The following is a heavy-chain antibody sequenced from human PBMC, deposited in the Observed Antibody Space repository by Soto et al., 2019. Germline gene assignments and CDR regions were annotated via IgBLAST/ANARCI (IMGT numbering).Heavy chain of an antibody. CDR2: ISGSGGRS. CDR1: GFTFSNYA. D-gene: IGHD3-16*01. V-gene: IGHV3-23*01. CDR3: AKAYFVWSSGQPYYFDY. Sequence: EVQLLDSGGGLVQPGGSLRLSCAASGFTFSNYAMTWVRQGPGKGLEWVSGISGSGGRSYYADSVKGRFTISRDNSKSTLYLQMNSLRAEDTAVYYCAKAYFVWSSGQPYYFDYWGQGTLVTVSS. J-gene: IGHJ4*02.